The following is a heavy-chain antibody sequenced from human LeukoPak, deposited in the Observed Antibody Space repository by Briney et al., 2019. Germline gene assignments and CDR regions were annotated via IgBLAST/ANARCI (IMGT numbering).Heavy chain of an antibody. CDR1: GGSISSYY. Sequence: SETLSLTYTVSGGSISSYYWSWIRQPPGKGLEWIGYIYYSGSTNYNPSLKSRVTISVDTSKNQFSLKLSSVTAADTAVYYRARERYCSSTSCYTSWFDPWGQGTLVTVSS. CDR2: IYYSGST. D-gene: IGHD2-2*02. CDR3: ARERYCSSTSCYTSWFDP. V-gene: IGHV4-59*01. J-gene: IGHJ5*02.